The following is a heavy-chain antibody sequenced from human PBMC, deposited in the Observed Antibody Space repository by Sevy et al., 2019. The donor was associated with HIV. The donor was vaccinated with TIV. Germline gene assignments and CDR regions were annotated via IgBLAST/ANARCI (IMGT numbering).Heavy chain of an antibody. D-gene: IGHD2-2*01. J-gene: IGHJ6*02. CDR3: ARCYCSSTSCYGPYYYYGMDV. Sequence: GGSLRLSCAASGFTFSSYAMHWVRQAPGKGLEWVAVISYDGSNKYYADSVKGAFTISRDNSKNTLYLQMNSLRAEDTGVYYCARCYCSSTSCYGPYYYYGMDVWGQGTTVTVSS. CDR2: ISYDGSNK. V-gene: IGHV3-30-3*01. CDR1: GFTFSSYA.